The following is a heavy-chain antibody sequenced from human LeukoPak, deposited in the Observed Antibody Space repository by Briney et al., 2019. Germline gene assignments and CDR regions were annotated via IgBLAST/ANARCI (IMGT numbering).Heavy chain of an antibody. CDR1: GFTFSSYA. Sequence: GGSLRLSCAASGFTFSSYAMSWIRQAPGKGLEWVSAISGSGGSTYYADSVKGRFTISRDNSKNTLYLQMNSLRAEDTAVYYCARSTGASGSYYGYYYYYYMDVWGKGTTVTVSS. J-gene: IGHJ6*03. D-gene: IGHD1-26*01. CDR2: ISGSGGST. CDR3: ARSTGASGSYYGYYYYYYMDV. V-gene: IGHV3-23*01.